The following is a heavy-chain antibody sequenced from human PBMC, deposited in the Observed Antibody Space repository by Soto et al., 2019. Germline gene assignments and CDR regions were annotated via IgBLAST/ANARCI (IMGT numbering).Heavy chain of an antibody. CDR2: IKSKTDGGTT. V-gene: IGHV3-15*01. D-gene: IGHD6-19*01. CDR3: TTDLRDSSGWAADDY. Sequence: EVQLVVSGGGLVKPGGSLRLSCAASGFTFSNAWMSWVRQAPGKGLEWVGRIKSKTDGGTTDYAAPVKGRFTISRDDSKNTLYLQMNSLKTEDTAVYYCTTDLRDSSGWAADDYWGQGTLVTVSS. CDR1: GFTFSNAW. J-gene: IGHJ4*02.